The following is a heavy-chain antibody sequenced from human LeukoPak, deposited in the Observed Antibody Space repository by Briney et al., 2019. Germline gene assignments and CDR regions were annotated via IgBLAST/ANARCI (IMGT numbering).Heavy chain of an antibody. V-gene: IGHV1-8*01. CDR3: TRETSSRYFDY. CDR1: GYTLTSYD. CDR2: MNPNSGRT. J-gene: IGHJ4*02. Sequence: VKVSCKASGYTLTSYDINWVRQATGQGLEWMGWMNPNSGRTGYAQNFQGRITITRNTSISTAYMELSSLRSEDTAVYYCTRETSSRYFDYWGQGTLVTVSS.